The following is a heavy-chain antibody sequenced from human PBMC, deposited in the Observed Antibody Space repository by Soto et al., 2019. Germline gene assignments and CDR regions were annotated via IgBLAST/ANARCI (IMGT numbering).Heavy chain of an antibody. CDR2: ISAYNGNT. CDR1: GYTFTSYG. J-gene: IGHJ4*02. V-gene: IGHV1-18*01. D-gene: IGHD3-22*01. Sequence: ASVKVSCKASGYTFTSYGISWVRQAPGQGLEWMGWISAYNGNTNYAQKLQGRVTMTTDTSTSTAYMELRSLRSDDTAVYYCAREAILVYYDSSGYLHFDYWGQGTLVNVSS. CDR3: AREAILVYYDSSGYLHFDY.